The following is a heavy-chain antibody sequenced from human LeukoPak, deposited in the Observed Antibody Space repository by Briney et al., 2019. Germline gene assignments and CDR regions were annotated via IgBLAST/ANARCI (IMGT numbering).Heavy chain of an antibody. CDR2: IIPIFGTA. D-gene: IGHD5-24*01. Sequence: SVKVSCKASGGTFSSYAISWVRQAPGQGLEWMGRIIPIFGTANYAQKFQGRVTITTDESTSTAYMELSSLRSEDTAVYYCARDAGRDGYNLSDYWGQGTMVTVSS. CDR1: GGTFSSYA. J-gene: IGHJ4*02. CDR3: ARDAGRDGYNLSDY. V-gene: IGHV1-69*05.